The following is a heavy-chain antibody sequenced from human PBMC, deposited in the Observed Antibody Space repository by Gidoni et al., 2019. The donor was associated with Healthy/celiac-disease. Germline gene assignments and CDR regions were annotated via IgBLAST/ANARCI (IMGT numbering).Heavy chain of an antibody. CDR2: MNPNSGNT. Sequence: QVQLVQSGAEVKKPGASVKVSCKASGYTFTSYDINWVRQATGLGLEWMGWMNPNSGNTGYAQKFQGRVTMTRNTSISTVYMELSSLRSDDTAVYYCARGDFWSGTYNWFDPWGQGTLVTVSS. CDR1: GYTFTSYD. V-gene: IGHV1-8*01. J-gene: IGHJ5*02. CDR3: ARGDFWSGTYNWFDP. D-gene: IGHD3-3*01.